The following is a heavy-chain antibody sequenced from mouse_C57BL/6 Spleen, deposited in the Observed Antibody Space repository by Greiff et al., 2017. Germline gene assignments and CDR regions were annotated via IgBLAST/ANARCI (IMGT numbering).Heavy chain of an antibody. CDR3: ARDNPRMDD. D-gene: IGHD6-1*01. CDR1: GFTFSSYA. CDR2: ISDGGSYT. J-gene: IGHJ4*01. V-gene: IGHV5-4*01. Sequence: EVQLVESGGGLVKPGGSLKLSCAASGFTFSSYAMSWVRQTPEKRLEWVATISDGGSYTYYPDNVKGRFTISRDNAKNNLYLQMSHLKSEDTAMYYCARDNPRMDDWGQGTSVTVSS.